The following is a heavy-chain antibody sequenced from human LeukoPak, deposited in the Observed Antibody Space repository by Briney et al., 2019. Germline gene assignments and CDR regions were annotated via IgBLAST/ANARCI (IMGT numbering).Heavy chain of an antibody. Sequence: GGSLRLSCAASGFTFSGSAMHWVRQASGKGLAWVGRIRNKANSYATAYSASVKGRFTISRDDSKNTAYLQMNSLKTEDTAVYYCARSSMTTPFDYWGQGTLVTVSS. J-gene: IGHJ4*02. CDR2: IRNKANSYAT. V-gene: IGHV3-73*01. D-gene: IGHD1-14*01. CDR3: ARSSMTTPFDY. CDR1: GFTFSGSA.